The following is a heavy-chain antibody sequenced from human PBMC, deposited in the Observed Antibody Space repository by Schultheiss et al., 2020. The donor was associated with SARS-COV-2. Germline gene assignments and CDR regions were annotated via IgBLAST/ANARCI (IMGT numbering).Heavy chain of an antibody. V-gene: IGHV1-8*01. CDR3: ARGATTNYGDGMDV. D-gene: IGHD1-7*01. CDR1: GYTFTSYD. CDR2: MNPNSGNT. J-gene: IGHJ6*02. Sequence: ASVKVSCKASGYTFTSYDINWVRQATGQGLEWMGWMNPNSGNTGYAQKFQGRVTMTRNTSISTAYMKLSSLRSEDTAVYYCARGATTNYGDGMDVWGQGTTVTVSS.